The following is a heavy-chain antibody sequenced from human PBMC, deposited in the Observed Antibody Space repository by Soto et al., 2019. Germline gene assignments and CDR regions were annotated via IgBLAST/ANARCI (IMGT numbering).Heavy chain of an antibody. CDR2: ISGSGGST. V-gene: IGHV3-23*01. D-gene: IGHD3-10*02. CDR3: AKEHTSAFAVHYMDV. Sequence: GGSLRLSCAASGFTFSSYVMSWVRQAPGKGLEWVSAISGSGGSTYYADSVKGRFTVSRDNSKNTLYLQMNSLRAEDTAVYYCAKEHTSAFAVHYMDVWDKGTTVTVSS. CDR1: GFTFSSYV. J-gene: IGHJ6*03.